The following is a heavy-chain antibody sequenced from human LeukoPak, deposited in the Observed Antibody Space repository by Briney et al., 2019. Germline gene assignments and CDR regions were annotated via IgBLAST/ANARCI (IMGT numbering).Heavy chain of an antibody. Sequence: GGSLRLSCAASGFTFSSYSMNWVRQAPGKGLEWVSSISSSSSYIYYADSVKGRFTISRDNAKNSLYLQMSSLRAEDTAVYYCATSSGWYGWAFDYWGQGTLVTVSS. CDR3: ATSSGWYGWAFDY. J-gene: IGHJ4*02. D-gene: IGHD6-19*01. CDR2: ISSSSSYI. V-gene: IGHV3-21*01. CDR1: GFTFSSYS.